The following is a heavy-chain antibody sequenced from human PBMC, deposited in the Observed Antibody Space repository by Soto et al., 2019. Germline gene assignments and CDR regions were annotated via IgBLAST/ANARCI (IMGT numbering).Heavy chain of an antibody. CDR2: IGGSGEGT. D-gene: IGHD2-15*01. CDR3: AKDSAGWFAS. Sequence: EVQLLESGGGKVQPGGSLRLSCAASGFSFSSYAMAWVRQAPGKGLEWVSLIGGSGEGTHYTDSVRGRISISRDNSQNTLFLQMNSLRADDTAIYYCAKDSAGWFAS. V-gene: IGHV3-23*01. J-gene: IGHJ5*01. CDR1: GFSFSSYA.